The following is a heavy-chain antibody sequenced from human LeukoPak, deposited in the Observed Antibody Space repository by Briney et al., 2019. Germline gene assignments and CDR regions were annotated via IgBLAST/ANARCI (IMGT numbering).Heavy chain of an antibody. CDR1: GFTFSSYW. CDR2: IKQDGSEK. J-gene: IGHJ6*03. D-gene: IGHD1-26*01. Sequence: PGGSLRLSCAASGFTFSSYWMSWVRQAPGKGLEWVANIKQDGSEKYSVDSVKGRFTISRDNAKNTLYLQMNSLRAEDTAVYYCARVRGRESMDVWGKGTTVTVSS. CDR3: ARVRGRESMDV. V-gene: IGHV3-7*01.